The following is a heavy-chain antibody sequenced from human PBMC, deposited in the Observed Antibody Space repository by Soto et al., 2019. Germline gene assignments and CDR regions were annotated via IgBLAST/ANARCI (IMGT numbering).Heavy chain of an antibody. CDR2: ISSSGGTL. V-gene: IGHV3-48*02. CDR1: GFTFSTYS. CDR3: ARRGGIVGAFHYGLDV. D-gene: IGHD1-26*01. J-gene: IGHJ6*01. Sequence: EVQLVESGGGLVQPGGSLRLSCAAPGFTFSTYSMNWVRQAPGKGLEWVSYISSSGGTLHYADSVRGRFTVSRDNARNSFYLQMNSLSDEETAVYYCARRGGIVGAFHYGLDVW.